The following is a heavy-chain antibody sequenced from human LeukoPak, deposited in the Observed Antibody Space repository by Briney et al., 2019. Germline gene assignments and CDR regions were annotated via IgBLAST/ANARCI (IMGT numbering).Heavy chain of an antibody. J-gene: IGHJ3*02. Sequence: SETLSLTCTVSGGSITSHYWSWIRQPPGQGLEWIGYIYYSGSTNYNPSLKSRVTMSVDTSKNLLFLKVTSVTTADTAVYYCAAGRTDFGVVIGAFDIWGQGTRVTVSS. V-gene: IGHV4-59*11. CDR3: AAGRTDFGVVIGAFDI. D-gene: IGHD3-3*01. CDR1: GGSITSHY. CDR2: IYYSGST.